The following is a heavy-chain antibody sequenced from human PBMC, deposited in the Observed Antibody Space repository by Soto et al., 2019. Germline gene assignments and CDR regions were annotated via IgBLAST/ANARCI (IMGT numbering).Heavy chain of an antibody. D-gene: IGHD2-2*01. V-gene: IGHV3-21*01. CDR2: ISSSSSYI. CDR1: GFTFISYS. J-gene: IGHJ6*02. CDR3: ARGREYQLLSDGMDV. Sequence: WGSLRLSCAASGFTFISYSINLFRHSPLKGLEWVSSISSSSSYIYYADSVKGRFTISRDNAKNSLYLQMNSLRAEDTAVYYCARGREYQLLSDGMDVWGQGTTVTVSS.